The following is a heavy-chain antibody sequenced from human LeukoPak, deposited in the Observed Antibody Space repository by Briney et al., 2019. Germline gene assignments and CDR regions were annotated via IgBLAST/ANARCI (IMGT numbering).Heavy chain of an antibody. V-gene: IGHV4-4*07. D-gene: IGHD4-17*01. CDR2: IYTSGNT. CDR1: GGSISSYY. J-gene: IGHJ3*01. Sequence: PSETLSLTCIVSGGSISSYYWSWIRQPAGKGLEWIGRIYTSGNTNYNPSLKSRVTMSVDTSKNQFSLKLSSVTAADTAVYYCARENTVTTSRAFDLWGQGTMVTVSS. CDR3: ARENTVTTSRAFDL.